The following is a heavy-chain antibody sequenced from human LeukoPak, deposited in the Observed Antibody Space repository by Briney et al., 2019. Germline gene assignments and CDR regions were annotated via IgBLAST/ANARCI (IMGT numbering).Heavy chain of an antibody. V-gene: IGHV4-30-2*01. D-gene: IGHD4-17*01. CDR2: IYHSGST. J-gene: IGHJ6*04. CDR1: GGSISSGGYS. CDR3: ARGGYGDYPDYYGMDV. Sequence: SETLSLTCAVSGGSISSGGYSWSWIRQPPGKGLEWIGYIYHSGSTYYNPSLKSRVTISVDRSKNQFSLKLSSVTAADTAVYYCARGGYGDYPDYYGMDVWGKGPRSPSPQ.